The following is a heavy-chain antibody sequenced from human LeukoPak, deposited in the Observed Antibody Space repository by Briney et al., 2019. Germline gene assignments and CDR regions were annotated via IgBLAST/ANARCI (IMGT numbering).Heavy chain of an antibody. D-gene: IGHD7-27*01. CDR2: SNPNSGDT. Sequence: ASVKVSCKASGYIFTDYYMHWVRQAPGQGLEWMGWSNPNSGDTNYAQKFQGRVTMTRDTSISTAYMELRRLRSDDTAVYYCARSGGNWGGNFDYWGQGTLVTVSS. CDR3: ARSGGNWGGNFDY. V-gene: IGHV1-2*02. J-gene: IGHJ4*02. CDR1: GYIFTDYY.